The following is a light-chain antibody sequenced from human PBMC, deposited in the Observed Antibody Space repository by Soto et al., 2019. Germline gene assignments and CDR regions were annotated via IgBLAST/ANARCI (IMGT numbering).Light chain of an antibody. V-gene: IGKV1-39*01. Sequence: DIQLTQSPFSLSASLGDRVTVTCRASENIDNYSNWYRQKPGEAPKLLIYSASRLQRGVPSRFSGGGSGTDFSLTISSLQSEDFATYYCQQSYSVPSVGPGTKVDIK. CDR2: SAS. CDR1: ENIDNY. J-gene: IGKJ3*01. CDR3: QQSYSVPS.